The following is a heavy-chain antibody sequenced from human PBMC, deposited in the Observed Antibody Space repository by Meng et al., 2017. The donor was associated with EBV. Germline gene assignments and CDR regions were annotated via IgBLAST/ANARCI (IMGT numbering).Heavy chain of an antibody. CDR1: GGPFRYYA. CDR2: FLPRLGAP. CDR3: ASESGRGYTPDY. D-gene: IGHD3-10*01. V-gene: IGHV1-69*01. J-gene: IGHJ4*02. Sequence: QVQLVQSAAVVKKPGSSVKVSCKTSGGPFRYYALSWVRQAPGQGLEWLGGFLPRLGAPNYAQKFHGRVKITADESTSTHYMDLSSLRSEDTAIYYCASESGRGYTPDYWGQGTLVTVSS.